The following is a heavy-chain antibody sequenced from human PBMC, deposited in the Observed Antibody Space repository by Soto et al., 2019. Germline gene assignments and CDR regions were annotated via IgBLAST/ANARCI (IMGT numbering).Heavy chain of an antibody. CDR2: IYYSGST. CDR3: ARSEKSNYYYYYGMDV. J-gene: IGHJ6*02. V-gene: IGHV4-59*01. CDR1: GGSISSYY. D-gene: IGHD4-4*01. Sequence: SETLSLTCTVSGGSISSYYWSWIRQPPGKGLEWIGYIYYSGSTNYNPSLKSRVTISVDTSKNQFSLKLSCVTAADTAVYYCARSEKSNYYYYYGMDVWGQGTTVTVSS.